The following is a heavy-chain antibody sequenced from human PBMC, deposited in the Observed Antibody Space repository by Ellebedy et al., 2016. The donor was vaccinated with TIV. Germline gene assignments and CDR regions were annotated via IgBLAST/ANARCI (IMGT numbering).Heavy chain of an antibody. V-gene: IGHV3-7*01. J-gene: IGHJ6*03. D-gene: IGHD6-6*01. CDR2: IKPDGSET. CDR3: ARWHSFSSYYSIDV. CDR1: GFTFSSYW. Sequence: GESLKISXEASGFTFSSYWMSWVRQAPGKGLEWVANIKPDGSETYYVDSVKGRFTISRDNAKNSLYLQFNSPRAEDTAVYYCARWHSFSSYYSIDVWGKGTTVTVSS.